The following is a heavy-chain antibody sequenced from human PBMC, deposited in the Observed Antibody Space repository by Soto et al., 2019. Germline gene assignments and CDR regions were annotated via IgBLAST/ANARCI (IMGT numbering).Heavy chain of an antibody. D-gene: IGHD6-13*01. CDR2: INPRYSDV. V-gene: IGHV5-51*01. CDR3: ASFEQAGGAFDI. CDR1: DYTFAAYW. J-gene: IGHJ3*02. Sequence: GESLKISCKGFDYTFAAYWMGWVRQMPGKGLEWMGVINPRYSDVKYRPPFEGQVTISADKSINTAFLQLRSLKASDTAMYYCASFEQAGGAFDIWGQGTMVTVSS.